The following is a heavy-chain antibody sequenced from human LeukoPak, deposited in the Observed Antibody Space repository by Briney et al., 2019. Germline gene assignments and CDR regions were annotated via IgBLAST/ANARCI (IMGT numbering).Heavy chain of an antibody. V-gene: IGHV1-69*13. CDR3: ARVWTWFGEARLRLVDP. Sequence: GATVKVSCKASGGTFSSYAISWVRQAPGQGLEWMGGIIPIFGTANYAQKFQGRVTITADESTSTAYMELSSLRSEDTAVYYCARVWTWFGEARLRLVDPLGQGTLVTVSS. CDR1: GGTFSSYA. D-gene: IGHD3-10*01. CDR2: IIPIFGTA. J-gene: IGHJ5*02.